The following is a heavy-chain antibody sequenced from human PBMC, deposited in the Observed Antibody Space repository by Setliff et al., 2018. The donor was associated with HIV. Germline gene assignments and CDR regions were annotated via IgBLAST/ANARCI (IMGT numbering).Heavy chain of an antibody. CDR3: AREGQWLA. V-gene: IGHV1-3*01. J-gene: IGHJ5*02. D-gene: IGHD6-19*01. CDR1: GYTFTSYA. CDR2: VNADNGNT. Sequence: ASVQVSCKASGYTFTSYALHWVRQAPGQRLEWMGWVNADNGNTKYSEKFQGRVTITRDTAASTVYMELSSLKSEDTAVYYCAREGQWLAWGQGTLVTVSS.